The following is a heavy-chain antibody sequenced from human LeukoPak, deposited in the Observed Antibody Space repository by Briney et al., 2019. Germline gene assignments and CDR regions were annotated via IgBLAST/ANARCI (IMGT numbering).Heavy chain of an antibody. CDR1: GFRFRDSW. V-gene: IGHV3-7*01. CDR3: VSDGDPLDY. CDR2: IKYDGSKI. D-gene: IGHD2-21*02. Sequence: GGSLRLSCSASGFRFRDSWMGWVRQAPGKGLEWVADIKYDGSKIYYVDSVKGRFTISRDNAKSSLFLQMNNLRAEDSGVYFCVSDGDPLDYWGQGTLVTVS. J-gene: IGHJ4*02.